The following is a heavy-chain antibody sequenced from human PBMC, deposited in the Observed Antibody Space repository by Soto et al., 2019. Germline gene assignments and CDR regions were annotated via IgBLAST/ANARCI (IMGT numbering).Heavy chain of an antibody. V-gene: IGHV1-18*01. Sequence: QVQLVQSGAEVKKPGASVKVSCKASGYTFTSYGISWVRQAPGQGLEWMGWISAYNGNTNYAEKLQGRVTMTTDTSTSTAYRELRSLRSDDTAGYYCASGWEWEPWDYWGQGTLVTVSS. J-gene: IGHJ4*02. CDR1: GYTFTSYG. CDR3: ASGWEWEPWDY. D-gene: IGHD1-26*01. CDR2: ISAYNGNT.